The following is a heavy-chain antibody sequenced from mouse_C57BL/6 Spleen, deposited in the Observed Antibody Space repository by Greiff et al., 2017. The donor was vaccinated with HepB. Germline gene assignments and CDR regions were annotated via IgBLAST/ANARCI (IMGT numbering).Heavy chain of an antibody. CDR3: ERGPTNDYDGGNLAY. V-gene: IGHV5-17*01. CDR2: ISSGSSTI. CDR1: GFTFSDYG. D-gene: IGHD2-4*01. Sequence: EVQVVESGGGLVKPGGSLKLSCAASGFTFSDYGMHWVRQAPEKGLVWVAYISSGSSTIYYADTVKGRFTISRDNAKNTLFLQMTSLRSEDTATYYSERGPTNDYDGGNLAYWGKGTLVTVSA. J-gene: IGHJ3*01.